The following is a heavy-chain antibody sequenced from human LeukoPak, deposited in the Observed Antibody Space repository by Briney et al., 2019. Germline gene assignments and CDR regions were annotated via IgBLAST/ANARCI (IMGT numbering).Heavy chain of an antibody. CDR3: AKTPYSSSWYRYFDY. D-gene: IGHD6-13*01. CDR1: GFTFSTYA. CDR2: ISGSGGST. Sequence: GGSLRLSCAASGFTFSTYAMNWVRQAPGKGLEWVSAISGSGGSTYYADSVKGRLTISRDNSKNTLYLLMNSLRAEDTAVYYCAKTPYSSSWYRYFDYWGQGTLVTVSS. V-gene: IGHV3-23*01. J-gene: IGHJ4*02.